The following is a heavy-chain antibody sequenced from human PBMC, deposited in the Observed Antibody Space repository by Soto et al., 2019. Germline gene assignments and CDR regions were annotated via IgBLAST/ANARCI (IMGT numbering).Heavy chain of an antibody. CDR2: IKSKTDGGTT. Sequence: GGSLRLSCAASGFTFSNAWMSWVRQAPGKGLEWVGRIKSKTDGGTTDYAAPVKGRFTISRDDSKNTLYLQMNSLKTEDTAVYYCTRSFCSGGSCYSWWRTAPAYYFDYWGQGTLVTVSS. J-gene: IGHJ4*02. V-gene: IGHV3-15*01. CDR1: GFTFSNAW. CDR3: TRSFCSGGSCYSWWRTAPAYYFDY. D-gene: IGHD2-15*01.